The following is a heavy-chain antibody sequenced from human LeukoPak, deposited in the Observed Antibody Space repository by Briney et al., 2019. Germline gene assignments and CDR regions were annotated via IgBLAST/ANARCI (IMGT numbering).Heavy chain of an antibody. CDR3: ARDGRYSSSWHQYYYYMDV. Sequence: GGSLRLSFAASGFTFNGYGMHWVRQAPGRGLEWVALIHYDGSKSYYADSVKGRFTISRDNSRNTLHLQMNSLRAEDTAVYYCARDGRYSSSWHQYYYYMDVWGKGTTVTVSS. D-gene: IGHD6-13*01. CDR1: GFTFNGYG. V-gene: IGHV3-30*02. J-gene: IGHJ6*03. CDR2: IHYDGSKS.